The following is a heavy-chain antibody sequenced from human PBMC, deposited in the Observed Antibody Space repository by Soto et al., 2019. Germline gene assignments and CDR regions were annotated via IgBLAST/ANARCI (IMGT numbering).Heavy chain of an antibody. CDR3: ARAEQLVDPYYYYGMDV. V-gene: IGHV1-2*02. CDR2: INPNSGGT. CDR1: GYTFTGYY. J-gene: IGHJ6*02. D-gene: IGHD6-6*01. Sequence: ASVKVSCKASGYTFTGYYMHWVRQAPGQGLEWMGWINPNSGGTNYAQKFQGRVTMTRDTSISTTYMELSRLRSDDTAVYYCARAEQLVDPYYYYGMDVWGQGTTVTVSS.